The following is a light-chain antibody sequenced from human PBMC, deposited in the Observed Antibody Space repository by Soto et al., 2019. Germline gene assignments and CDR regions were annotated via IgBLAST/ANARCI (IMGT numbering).Light chain of an antibody. V-gene: IGLV2-14*01. CDR1: SSDFGGYNY. CDR2: DVS. CDR3: TSYTGSSTHV. Sequence: QSALTQPASVSGSPGQSITISCTGTSSDFGGYNYVSWYQQHPGKAPKLMIYDVSNRPPGVSNRFSGSKSGNTASLTISGLQAEDEADYYCTSYTGSSTHVFGTGTKLTVL. J-gene: IGLJ1*01.